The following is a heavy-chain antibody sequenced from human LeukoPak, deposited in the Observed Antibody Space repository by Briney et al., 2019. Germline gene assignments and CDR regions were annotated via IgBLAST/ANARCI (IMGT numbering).Heavy chain of an antibody. D-gene: IGHD6-19*01. CDR3: ARGEGGGYSSGWYYDY. V-gene: IGHV3-21*01. CDR2: ISSSSSYI. CDR1: GFTFSSYS. Sequence: GGSLRLSCAASGFTFSSYSMNWVRQAPGKGLEWVSSISSSSSYIYYADSVKGRFTISRDNSKNTLYLQMNSLRAEDTAVYYCARGEGGGYSSGWYYDYWGQGTLVTVSS. J-gene: IGHJ4*02.